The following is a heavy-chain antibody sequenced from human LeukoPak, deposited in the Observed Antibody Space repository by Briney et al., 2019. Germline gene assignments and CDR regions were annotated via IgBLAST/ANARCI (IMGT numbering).Heavy chain of an antibody. Sequence: PGGSLRLSCAASGFTFDDYVLHWVRQAPGKGLEWVSLISGDGVFAYYADSVKGRLTVSRDNSRNSLYLHMNSMRTEDTALYYCAKAYSSSSSGYFDYWGQGTLVTVSS. V-gene: IGHV3-43*02. CDR3: AKAYSSSSSGYFDY. CDR2: ISGDGVFA. CDR1: GFTFDDYV. J-gene: IGHJ4*02. D-gene: IGHD6-6*01.